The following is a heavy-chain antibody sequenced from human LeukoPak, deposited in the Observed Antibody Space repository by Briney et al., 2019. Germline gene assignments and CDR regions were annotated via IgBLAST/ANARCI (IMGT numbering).Heavy chain of an antibody. V-gene: IGHV3-33*06. CDR3: AKAFPELEAFEYYMDV. J-gene: IGHJ6*03. D-gene: IGHD1-14*01. Sequence: PGRSLRLSCAASGFIFSRYGMHWVRQAPGKGLEWVAVIWYDESHTFYADSVKGRFTISRDNSKKTLYLQMNNVRAEDTAVYYCAKAFPELEAFEYYMDVWGKGTTVTVS. CDR1: GFIFSRYG. CDR2: IWYDESHT.